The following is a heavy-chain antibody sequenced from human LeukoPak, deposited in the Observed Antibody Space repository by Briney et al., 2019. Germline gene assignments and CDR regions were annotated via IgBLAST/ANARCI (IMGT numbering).Heavy chain of an antibody. CDR1: GFIFSSFG. CDR2: ISYDGTNT. Sequence: GRSLRLSCAASGFIFSSFGLHWVRQAPGKGLEWVAIISYDGTNTYYADSVKGRFTISRDNSKNTLYLQMNSLRTEDSAVYYCAKTIARWGGTSGDYWGQGTLVTVSS. CDR3: AKTIARWGGTSGDY. J-gene: IGHJ4*02. D-gene: IGHD1-7*01. V-gene: IGHV3-30*18.